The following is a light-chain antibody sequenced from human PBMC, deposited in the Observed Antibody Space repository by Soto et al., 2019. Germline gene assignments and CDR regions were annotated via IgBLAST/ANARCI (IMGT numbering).Light chain of an antibody. CDR2: GAS. V-gene: IGKV3-15*01. J-gene: IGKJ4*01. CDR3: QKYNNLPLT. Sequence: EIVMTQSPATLSVSPGERATLSCRASQSVNSNLAWYQQKPGQAPRLLIYGASARATGIPARFSGSGSGTEFTLTISSLQSEDFAVYYCQKYNNLPLTFGGGTKVEIK. CDR1: QSVNSN.